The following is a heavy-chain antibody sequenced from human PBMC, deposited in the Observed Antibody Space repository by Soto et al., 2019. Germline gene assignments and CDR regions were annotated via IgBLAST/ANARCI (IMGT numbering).Heavy chain of an antibody. Sequence: PSETLSLTCAVSGGSISSSNWWSWVRQPPGKWLEWIGEIYHSGSTNYNLSLKSRVTISVDKSKNQFSLKLSSVTAADTAVYYCARDRGYSGYDRRRFDYWGQGTLVTVSS. D-gene: IGHD5-12*01. CDR1: GGSISSSNW. CDR2: IYHSGST. J-gene: IGHJ4*02. V-gene: IGHV4-4*02. CDR3: ARDRGYSGYDRRRFDY.